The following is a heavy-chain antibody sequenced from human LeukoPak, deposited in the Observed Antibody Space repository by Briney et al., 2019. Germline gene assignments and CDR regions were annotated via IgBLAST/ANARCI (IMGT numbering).Heavy chain of an antibody. CDR3: ASFRTGYSYYFDY. CDR1: GFTFSSYW. Sequence: GGSLRLSCAASGFTFSSYWMHWVRQTPGRGLEWVSSISPSGRSISYADSVKGRFTISRDNAKNSLYLQMSSLRAEDTAVYYCASFRTGYSYYFDYWGQGILVTVSS. CDR2: ISPSGRSI. V-gene: IGHV3-21*01. D-gene: IGHD3/OR15-3a*01. J-gene: IGHJ4*02.